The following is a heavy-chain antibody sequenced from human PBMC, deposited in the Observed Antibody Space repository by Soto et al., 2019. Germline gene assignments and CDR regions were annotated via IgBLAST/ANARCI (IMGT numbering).Heavy chain of an antibody. Sequence: VQLQESGPGLVRPLETLSLTCALSGDSISGYYWSWIRQSPGKGLEWIGFIYYTGITNYNPSLKSRVTMPVDTSKNQFSLRLSSVTAADTAVYFCAKYRRTDAEGYSFHYWGQGALVTVSS. CDR3: AKYRRTDAEGYSFHY. CDR2: IYYTGIT. D-gene: IGHD2-15*01. CDR1: GDSISGYY. V-gene: IGHV4-59*01. J-gene: IGHJ4*02.